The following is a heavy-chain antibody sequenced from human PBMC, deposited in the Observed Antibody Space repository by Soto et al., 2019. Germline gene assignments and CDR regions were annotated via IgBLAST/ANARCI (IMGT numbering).Heavy chain of an antibody. CDR1: GFTFSSYG. CDR2: ISYDGSNK. J-gene: IGHJ4*02. Sequence: GGSLRLSCAASGFTFSSYGMHWVRQAPGKGLEWVAVISYDGSNKYYADSVKGRFTISRDNSKNTLYLQMNSLRAEDTAVYYCAKDPAQGYYDFWSGYWGTGFDYWGQGTLVTVSS. CDR3: AKDPAQGYYDFWSGYWGTGFDY. D-gene: IGHD3-3*01. V-gene: IGHV3-30*18.